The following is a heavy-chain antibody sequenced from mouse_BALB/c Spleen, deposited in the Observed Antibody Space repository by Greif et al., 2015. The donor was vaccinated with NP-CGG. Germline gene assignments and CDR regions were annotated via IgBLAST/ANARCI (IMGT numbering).Heavy chain of an antibody. D-gene: IGHD2-1*01. CDR1: GYAFTNYL. CDR3: ARWDYGNFYAMDY. J-gene: IGHJ4*01. Sequence: LVESGAELVRRGTSGKVSCKASGYAFTNYLIEGVKQRPGQGLEWIGVINPGSGGTNYNEKFKGKATMTADKSSSPAYMQLSSLTSDDSAVYFCARWDYGNFYAMDYWRQGTSVTVSS. CDR2: INPGSGGT. V-gene: IGHV1-54*01.